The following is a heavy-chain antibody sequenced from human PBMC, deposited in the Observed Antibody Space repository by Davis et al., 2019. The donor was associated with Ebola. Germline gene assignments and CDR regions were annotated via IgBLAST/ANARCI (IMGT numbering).Heavy chain of an antibody. Sequence: ASVKVSCKASGYTFTSYDINWVRQATGQGLEWMGWVHGGNGNTKYSQRFQGRVTITTDTSASTAYLDLSSLRSDDTAVFYCARATFGYNSGWYADYWGQGTLVTVSS. CDR3: ARATFGYNSGWYADY. CDR2: VHGGNGNT. J-gene: IGHJ4*02. D-gene: IGHD6-19*01. V-gene: IGHV1-3*01. CDR1: GYTFTSYD.